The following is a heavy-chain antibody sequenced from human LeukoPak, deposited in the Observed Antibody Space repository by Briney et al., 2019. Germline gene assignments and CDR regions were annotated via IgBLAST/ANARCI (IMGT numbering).Heavy chain of an antibody. J-gene: IGHJ5*02. CDR1: GYSFTGYW. CDR2: IYPGDSDT. D-gene: IGHD6-19*01. CDR3: ARMGLSIAVAGTVSWFDP. Sequence: GESLKISCKGSGYSFTGYWIGWVRQMPGKGLEWMGIIYPGDSDTRYSPSFQGQVTISADKSISTAYLQWSSLKASDTAMYYCARMGLSIAVAGTVSWFDPWGQGTLVTVSS. V-gene: IGHV5-51*01.